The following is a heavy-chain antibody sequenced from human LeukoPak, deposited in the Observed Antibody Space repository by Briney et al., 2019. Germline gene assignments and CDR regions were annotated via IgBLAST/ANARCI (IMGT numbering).Heavy chain of an antibody. V-gene: IGHV3-74*01. CDR1: GFTFSSYW. D-gene: IGHD1-26*01. CDR2: INSDGSST. Sequence: QTGGSLRLSCAASGFTFSSYWMHWVRQAPGKGLVWVSRINSDGSSTSYADSVKGRFTISRDNAKNTLYLQMNSLRAEDTAVYYCARMRIVGATVELDYWGQGTLVTVSS. J-gene: IGHJ4*02. CDR3: ARMRIVGATVELDY.